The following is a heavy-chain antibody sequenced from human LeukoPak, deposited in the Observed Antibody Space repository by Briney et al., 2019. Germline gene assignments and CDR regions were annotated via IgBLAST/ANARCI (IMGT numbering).Heavy chain of an antibody. V-gene: IGHV1-18*01. CDR1: GCTFISYG. Sequence: ASVKVSCKASGCTFISYGISWVRQAPGQGLEWRGWISGYNGNTNYAQNLQGRVTMTTDTSTSTAYMELRSLRSDDTAVYYCARGLGVVTAQSEQPKPRYFDLWGRGTQVTVSS. J-gene: IGHJ2*01. CDR2: ISGYNGNT. D-gene: IGHD2-21*02. CDR3: ARGLGVVTAQSEQPKPRYFDL.